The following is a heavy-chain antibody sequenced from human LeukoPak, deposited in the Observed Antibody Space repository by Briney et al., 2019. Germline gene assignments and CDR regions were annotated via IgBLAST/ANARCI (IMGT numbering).Heavy chain of an antibody. V-gene: IGHV3-23*01. CDR1: GFTFSSYA. J-gene: IGHJ4*02. CDR2: TSGSGGST. CDR3: AKFDEHGDYFDY. Sequence: PGGSLRLSCAASGFTFSSYAMSWVRQAPGKGLEWVSATSGSGGSTYYADFVKGRFTISRDNSKNMLYLQMNSLRAEDTAVYYCAKFDEHGDYFDYWGQGTLVTVSS. D-gene: IGHD4-17*01.